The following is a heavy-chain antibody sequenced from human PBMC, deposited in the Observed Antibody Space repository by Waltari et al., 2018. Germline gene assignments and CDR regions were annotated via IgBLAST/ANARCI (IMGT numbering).Heavy chain of an antibody. CDR2: SNPSGGST. D-gene: IGHD6-13*01. J-gene: IGHJ6*02. CDR3: ARMKQQLVQGYYYYYGMDV. CDR1: GYTFTSYY. Sequence: QVQLVQSGAEVKKPGASVKVSCKASGYTFTSYYMHWVRQAPGQGLEWMGISNPSGGSTSYAQKFQGRVTMTRDTSTSTVYMELSSLRSEDTAVYYCARMKQQLVQGYYYYYGMDVWGQGTTVTVSS. V-gene: IGHV1-46*01.